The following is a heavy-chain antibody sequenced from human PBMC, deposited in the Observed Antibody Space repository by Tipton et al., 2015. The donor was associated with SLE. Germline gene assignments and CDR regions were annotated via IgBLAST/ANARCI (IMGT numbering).Heavy chain of an antibody. J-gene: IGHJ4*02. CDR3: ARAHIVATMDY. CDR2: ISYDGSNK. V-gene: IGHV3-30-3*01. Sequence: LRLSCAASGFTFSSYWMSWVRQAPGKGLEWVAVISYDGSNKYYADSVKGRFTISRDNSKNTLYLQMNSLRAEDTAVYYCARAHIVATMDYWGQGTLVTVSS. D-gene: IGHD5-12*01. CDR1: GFTFSSYW.